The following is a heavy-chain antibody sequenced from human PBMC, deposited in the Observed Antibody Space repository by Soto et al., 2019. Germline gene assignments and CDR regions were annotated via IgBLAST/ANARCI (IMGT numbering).Heavy chain of an antibody. Sequence: GASVKVSCKASGYTFTSYYMHWVRQAPGQGLEWMGIINPSGGSTSYAQKFQGRVTMTRDTSTSTVCMELSSLRSEDTAVYYCAREMAYYYDSSGSQEGRVAFDIWGQGTMVTVSS. V-gene: IGHV1-46*01. CDR3: AREMAYYYDSSGSQEGRVAFDI. D-gene: IGHD3-22*01. CDR2: INPSGGST. CDR1: GYTFTSYY. J-gene: IGHJ3*02.